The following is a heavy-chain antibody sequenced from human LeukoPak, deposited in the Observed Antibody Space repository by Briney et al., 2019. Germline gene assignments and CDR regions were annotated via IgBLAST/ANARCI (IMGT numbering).Heavy chain of an antibody. J-gene: IGHJ3*02. CDR2: IKQDGSDK. CDR1: GFSFSTHW. V-gene: IGHV3-7*01. CDR3: AGDEGWTFDI. D-gene: IGHD5-24*01. Sequence: GGSLRLSCAASGFSFSTHWMSWFRQAPGKGLEWVALIKQDGSDKHYVDSVKGRFTISRDNAKNSLYLQMNSLGADDTAVYYCAGDEGWTFDIWGQGTKVTVSS.